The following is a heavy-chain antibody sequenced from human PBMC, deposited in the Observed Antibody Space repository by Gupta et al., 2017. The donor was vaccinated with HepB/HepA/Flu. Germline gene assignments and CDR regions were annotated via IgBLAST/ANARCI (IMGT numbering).Heavy chain of an antibody. J-gene: IGHJ3*02. Sequence: QVQLVQSGAEVKKPGASVKVFCKASGYTFTSYYMHWVRQAPGQGLEWMGIINPSGGSKSYAQKFQGRVTMTRDTSTSTVYMELSSLRSEDTAVYYCARAKMATGAFDIWGQGTMVTVSS. CDR1: GYTFTSYY. V-gene: IGHV1-46*01. CDR2: INPSGGSK. CDR3: ARAKMATGAFDI. D-gene: IGHD5-24*01.